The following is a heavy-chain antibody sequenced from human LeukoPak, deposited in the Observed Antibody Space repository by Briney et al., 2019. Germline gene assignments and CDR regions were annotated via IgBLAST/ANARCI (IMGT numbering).Heavy chain of an antibody. CDR2: INPNSGGT. D-gene: IGHD2-2*01. J-gene: IGHJ4*02. V-gene: IGHV1-2*02. CDR1: GYTFTGYY. Sequence: GASVKVSCKASGYTFTGYYMHWVRQAPGQGLEWMGWINPNSGGTNYAQKFQGRVTMTRDTSISTAYMELSRLRSDDTAVYYCARGPIPAAILGYYFDYWGQGTLVTVSS. CDR3: ARGPIPAAILGYYFDY.